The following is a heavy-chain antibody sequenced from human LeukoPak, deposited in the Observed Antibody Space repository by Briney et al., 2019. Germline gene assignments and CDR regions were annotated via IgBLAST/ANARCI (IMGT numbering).Heavy chain of an antibody. D-gene: IGHD6-19*01. Sequence: GGSLRLSCAASGFTFSSYSMNWVRQAPGKGLEWVSSISSSSSYIYYADSVKGRFTISRDNAKNSLYLQMNSLRAEDTAVYYCARFLYSSGWSDYWGQGTLVTVSS. J-gene: IGHJ4*02. CDR2: ISSSSSYI. CDR1: GFTFSSYS. V-gene: IGHV3-21*01. CDR3: ARFLYSSGWSDY.